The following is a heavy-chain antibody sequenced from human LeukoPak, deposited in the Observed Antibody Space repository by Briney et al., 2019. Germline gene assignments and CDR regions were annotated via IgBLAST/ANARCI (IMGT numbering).Heavy chain of an antibody. CDR1: GGSFSGYY. J-gene: IGHJ3*02. V-gene: IGHV4-34*01. CDR3: ARIWFGELPPFDAFDI. Sequence: SETLSLTCAVYGGSFSGYYWSWIRQPPGKGLEWIGEINHSGSTNYNTSLKRRVTISVEMSKKQFSQKLSSVTAADTAVYYCARIWFGELPPFDAFDIWGQGTMVTVSS. CDR2: INHSGST. D-gene: IGHD3-10*01.